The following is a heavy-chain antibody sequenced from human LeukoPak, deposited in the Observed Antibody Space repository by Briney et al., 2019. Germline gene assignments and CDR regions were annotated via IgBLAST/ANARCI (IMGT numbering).Heavy chain of an antibody. V-gene: IGHV4-39*01. CDR1: GGSISSSSYY. CDR3: ASAGPPSYFAY. J-gene: IGHJ4*02. Sequence: SETLSLTCTVSGGSISSSSYYWGWIRQPPGKGLEWFGSICYSGSTYDDPALKSRVTISVDTSKNQFSLKLSSVTAADTAVYYCASAGPPSYFAYWGQGTLVTVSS. CDR2: ICYSGST.